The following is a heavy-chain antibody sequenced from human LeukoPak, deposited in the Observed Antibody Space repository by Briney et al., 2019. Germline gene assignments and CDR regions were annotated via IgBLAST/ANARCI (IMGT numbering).Heavy chain of an antibody. V-gene: IGHV3-9*01. D-gene: IGHD2-21*02. J-gene: IGHJ4*02. CDR2: ISWNSGSI. CDR3: AKGDASDY. CDR1: GFTFDDYA. Sequence: PGRSLRLSCAASGFTFDDYAMHWVRQAPGKGLEWVSGISWNSGSIGYADSVKGRFTISRDNAKNSLYLQMNSLRAEDTALYYCAKGDASDYWGQGTLVTVSS.